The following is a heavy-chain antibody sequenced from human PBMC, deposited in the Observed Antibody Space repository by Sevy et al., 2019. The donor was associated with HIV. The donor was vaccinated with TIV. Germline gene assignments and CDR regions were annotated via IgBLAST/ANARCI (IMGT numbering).Heavy chain of an antibody. CDR3: AKDLLAMKGPMDV. J-gene: IGHJ6*02. Sequence: GGSLRLSCAASGFTFSGYGMHWVRQAPGKGLEWVAVISYDGSNKYYADSVKGRFTISRDNSKNTLYLQMNSLRAEDTAVYYCAKDLLAMKGPMDVWGQGTTVTVSS. CDR2: ISYDGSNK. V-gene: IGHV3-30*18. D-gene: IGHD5-18*01. CDR1: GFTFSGYG.